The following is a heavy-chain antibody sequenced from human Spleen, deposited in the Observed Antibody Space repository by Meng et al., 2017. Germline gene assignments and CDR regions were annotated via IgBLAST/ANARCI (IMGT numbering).Heavy chain of an antibody. V-gene: IGHV4-39*07. CDR3: VRVVPFASPFWFDP. Sequence: QLQLQESGPGLVKPSETLSLTCIVSGGSISSSAYHWGWIRQPPGKGLEWIGTIDYSGNTYYNASLKGRVTISIDMSKNQFSLNLTSVTAADTAVYYCVRVVPFASPFWFDPWGQGTLVTVSS. J-gene: IGHJ5*02. CDR1: GGSISSSAYH. D-gene: IGHD2-2*01. CDR2: IDYSGNT.